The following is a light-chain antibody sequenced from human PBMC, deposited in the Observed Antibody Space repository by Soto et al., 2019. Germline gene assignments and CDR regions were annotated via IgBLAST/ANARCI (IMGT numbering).Light chain of an antibody. CDR3: SSYTSSSSEV. V-gene: IGLV2-14*01. CDR2: EVT. CDR1: SSDVGGYNY. Sequence: QSVLTQPASVSGSPGQSITISCTGTSSDVGGYNYVSWCQQLPGKTPKLMIYEVTNRPSGVSNRFSGSKSGNTASLTISGLQAEDEADYYCSSYTSSSSEVFGGGTQLTVL. J-gene: IGLJ2*01.